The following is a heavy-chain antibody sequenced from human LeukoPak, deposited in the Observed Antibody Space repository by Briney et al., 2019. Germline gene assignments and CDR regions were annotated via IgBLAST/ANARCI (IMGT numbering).Heavy chain of an antibody. CDR3: AKAVGSISWSFDY. J-gene: IGHJ4*02. V-gene: IGHV3-30*18. D-gene: IGHD6-13*01. CDR1: GFPFSTYA. Sequence: GGSLRLSCAASGFPFSTYAMHWVRQAPGKGLEWVALISHDGSDKNYADSVKGRFTISRDNSNSTLYLQMDSLRGDDAAVYYCAKAVGSISWSFDYWGQGTLVTVSS. CDR2: ISHDGSDK.